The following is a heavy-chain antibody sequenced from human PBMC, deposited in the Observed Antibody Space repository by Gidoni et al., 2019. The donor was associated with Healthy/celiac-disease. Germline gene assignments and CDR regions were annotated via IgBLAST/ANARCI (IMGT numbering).Heavy chain of an antibody. Sequence: QVQLVQSGAEVKKPGASVKVSCKASGYTFTSYDINWVRQATGQGLEWMGWMNPNSGNTGYAQKFQGRVTMTRNTSISTAYMELSSLRSEDTAVYYCARKRNTIFGVVPSYLGYWGQGTLVTVSS. J-gene: IGHJ4*02. V-gene: IGHV1-8*01. CDR1: GYTFTSYD. D-gene: IGHD3-3*01. CDR3: ARKRNTIFGVVPSYLGY. CDR2: MNPNSGNT.